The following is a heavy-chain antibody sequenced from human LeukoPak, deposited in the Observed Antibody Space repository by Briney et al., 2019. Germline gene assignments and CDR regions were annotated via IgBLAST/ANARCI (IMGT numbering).Heavy chain of an antibody. CDR2: ITSSGTT. J-gene: IGHJ4*02. CDR3: AKRRSLIVTSGNYFDY. D-gene: IGHD2-21*01. V-gene: IGHV3-23*01. CDR1: GFAFSDYT. Sequence: GGSLRLSCAASGFAFSDYTMNWVRQAPGKGLEWVSAITSSGTTYYADSAKGRFTIYSDNSQYTLYLQMNSLTAEDTALYYCAKRRSLIVTSGNYFDYWGLGTLVTVSS.